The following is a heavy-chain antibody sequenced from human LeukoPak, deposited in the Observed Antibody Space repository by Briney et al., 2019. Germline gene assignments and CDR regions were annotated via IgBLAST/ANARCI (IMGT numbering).Heavy chain of an antibody. Sequence: GGSLRLSCAASGFTFSDYYMSWIRQAPGKGLEWLSYISSGGSTIYYADSVKGRFTISRDNAKNSLYLQMNSLRAEDTAVYYCAREMNIVATISYDYWGQGTLVTVSS. CDR2: ISSGGSTI. D-gene: IGHD5-12*01. CDR1: GFTFSDYY. J-gene: IGHJ4*02. CDR3: AREMNIVATISYDY. V-gene: IGHV3-11*01.